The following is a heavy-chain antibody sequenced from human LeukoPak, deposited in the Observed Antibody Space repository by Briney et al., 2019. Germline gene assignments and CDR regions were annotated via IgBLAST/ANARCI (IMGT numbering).Heavy chain of an antibody. J-gene: IGHJ4*02. Sequence: PGGSLRLSCAASGFTFSSYWMSWVRQAPGKGLAWVANIKQDGSEKYYVDSVKGRFTISRDNAKNSLYLQMNSLRAEDTAVYYCARDSSAARPNYYFHYWGQGTLVTVSS. D-gene: IGHD6-6*01. CDR1: GFTFSSYW. V-gene: IGHV3-7*01. CDR3: ARDSSAARPNYYFHY. CDR2: IKQDGSEK.